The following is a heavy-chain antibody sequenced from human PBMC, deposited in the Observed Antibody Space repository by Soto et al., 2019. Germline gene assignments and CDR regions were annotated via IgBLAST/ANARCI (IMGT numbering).Heavy chain of an antibody. V-gene: IGHV1-69*12. J-gene: IGHJ6*02. CDR2: IIPIFNTP. CDR3: AKDLAPIPITQGAEFYQYRSLDV. Sequence: QVQVIQSGAEVEKPGSSVKVSCKASGGTFKKFAFSWVRQAPGQGLEWMGGIIPIFNTPHYSRRFQGRVTITADEPTSTVYMELSSLRSDDTAVYYCAKDLAPIPITQGAEFYQYRSLDVWGLGTTVNVSS. CDR1: GGTFKKFA. D-gene: IGHD2-21*01.